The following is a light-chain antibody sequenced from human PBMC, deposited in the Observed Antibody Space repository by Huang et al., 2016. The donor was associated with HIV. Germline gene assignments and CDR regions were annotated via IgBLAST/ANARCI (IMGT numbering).Light chain of an antibody. Sequence: DVVMTQSPLSLPVTLGQPASMSCRSSESLVYSDGNTYLNWFQQSPGQSPRRLIYKVSNRDSGVPVRFSGSGSATNFTLKISRVEAEDVGIYYCMQGSHWPPTFGPGTRVDF. CDR2: KVS. J-gene: IGKJ3*01. CDR3: MQGSHWPPT. V-gene: IGKV2-30*01. CDR1: ESLVYSDGNTY.